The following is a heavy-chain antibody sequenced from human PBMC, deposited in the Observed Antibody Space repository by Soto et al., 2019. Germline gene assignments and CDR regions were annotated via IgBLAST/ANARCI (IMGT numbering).Heavy chain of an antibody. CDR2: MYYSGST. J-gene: IGHJ4*02. V-gene: IGHV4-39*01. CDR1: GCSISSSFYY. Sequence: TSETLSLTCTVSGCSISSSFYYWGSIRQPPGKGLEWIGCMYYSGSTYYKPSLESRVTIFVDTSKNQFSLKLNSVTAADTAVYYCATGLSYFDYWGQGTLVTVSS. CDR3: ATGLSYFDY. D-gene: IGHD2-8*02.